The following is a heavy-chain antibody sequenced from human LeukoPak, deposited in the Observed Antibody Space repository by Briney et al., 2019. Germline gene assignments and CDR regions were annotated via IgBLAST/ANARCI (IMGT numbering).Heavy chain of an antibody. CDR3: ARDGGKTGFCSGGSCYSDAFDI. J-gene: IGHJ3*02. D-gene: IGHD2-15*01. CDR2: INPNSGGT. V-gene: IGHV1-2*02. Sequence: GASVTVSCKASGYTFTAYYMHWVRQAPGQGLEWMGWINPNSGGTNYAQKFQGRVTMTRDTSISTAYMELSRLRSGDTAVYYCARDGGKTGFCSGGSCYSDAFDIWGQGTMVTVSS. CDR1: GYTFTAYY.